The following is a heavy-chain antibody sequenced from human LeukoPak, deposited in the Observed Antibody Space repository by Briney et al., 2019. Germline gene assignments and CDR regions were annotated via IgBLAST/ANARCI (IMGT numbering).Heavy chain of an antibody. CDR2: INHSGST. Sequence: SETLSLTCAVYGGSFSGYYWSWIRQPPGKGLEWIGEINHSGSTNYNPSLKSRVTISVDTSKNQFSLKLSSVTAADTAVYYCARSVIASAGTYWFDPWGQGTLVTVSS. D-gene: IGHD6-13*01. CDR3: ARSVIASAGTYWFDP. V-gene: IGHV4-34*01. J-gene: IGHJ5*02. CDR1: GGSFSGYY.